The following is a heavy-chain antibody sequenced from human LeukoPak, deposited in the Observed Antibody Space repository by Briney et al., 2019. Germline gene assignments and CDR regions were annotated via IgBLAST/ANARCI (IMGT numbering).Heavy chain of an antibody. V-gene: IGHV4-59*01. CDR3: ARVHYYDSSYWYFDY. CDR1: GGSISSYY. CDR2: IYYSGST. D-gene: IGHD3-22*01. J-gene: IGHJ4*02. Sequence: PSETLSLTCTVSGGSISSYYWSWIRQPPGKGLEWIGYIYYSGSTNYYPSLKSRVTISVDTSKNQFSLKLSSVTAADTAVYYCARVHYYDSSYWYFDYWGQGTLVTVSS.